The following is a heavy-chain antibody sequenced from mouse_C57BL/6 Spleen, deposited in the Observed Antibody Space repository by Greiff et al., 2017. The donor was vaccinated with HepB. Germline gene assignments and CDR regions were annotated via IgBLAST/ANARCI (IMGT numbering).Heavy chain of an antibody. CDR1: GYTFTSYW. D-gene: IGHD3-2*02. CDR3: ARQLRLPLFAY. Sequence: VQLQQPGAELVKPGASVKLSCKASGYTFTSYWMQWVNQRPGQGLEWIGEIDPSDSYTNYNQKFKGKATLTVDTSSSTAYMQLSSRTSEDSAVYYCARQLRLPLFAYWGQGTLVTVSA. CDR2: IDPSDSYT. V-gene: IGHV1-50*01. J-gene: IGHJ3*01.